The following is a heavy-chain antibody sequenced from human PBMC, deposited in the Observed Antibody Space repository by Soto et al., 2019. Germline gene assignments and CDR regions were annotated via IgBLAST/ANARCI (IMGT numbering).Heavy chain of an antibody. CDR3: ARTTYYYDSSGYYVRDY. J-gene: IGHJ4*02. Sequence: QVQLVESGGGVVQPGRSLRLSCAASGFTFSSYGMHWVRQAPGKGLEWVAVIWYDGSNKYYADSVKGRFTISRDNSKNTLYLQMNSLRAEDTAVYYCARTTYYYDSSGYYVRDYWGQGTLVTVSS. D-gene: IGHD3-22*01. CDR2: IWYDGSNK. V-gene: IGHV3-33*01. CDR1: GFTFSSYG.